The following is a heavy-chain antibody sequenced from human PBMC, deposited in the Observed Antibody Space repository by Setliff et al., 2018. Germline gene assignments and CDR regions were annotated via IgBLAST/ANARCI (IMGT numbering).Heavy chain of an antibody. CDR3: ARDGDNYYDSSGYYLNHAFDI. Sequence: WASVKVSCKASGYTLTSYGISWVRQAPGQGLEWMGWISAYNGNTNYAQKLQGRVTITADESTSTAYMELSSLRSEDTAVYYCARDGDNYYDSSGYYLNHAFDIWGQGTMVTVSS. D-gene: IGHD3-22*01. CDR2: ISAYNGNT. V-gene: IGHV1-18*01. CDR1: GYTLTSYG. J-gene: IGHJ3*02.